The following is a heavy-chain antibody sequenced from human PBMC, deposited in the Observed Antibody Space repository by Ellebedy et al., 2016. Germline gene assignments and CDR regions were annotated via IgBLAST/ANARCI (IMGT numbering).Heavy chain of an antibody. D-gene: IGHD4-17*01. CDR1: GFTFSVYW. Sequence: GGSLRLXXAASGFTFSVYWMSWVRQAPGKGLEWVANIRHAGNAKNYVDSVKGRFTISRDNAENSLYLQMNSLRAEDTAVYYCARVTGSVDYGDYWGQGTLVTVSS. CDR3: ARVTGSVDYGDY. V-gene: IGHV3-7*04. CDR2: IRHAGNAK. J-gene: IGHJ4*02.